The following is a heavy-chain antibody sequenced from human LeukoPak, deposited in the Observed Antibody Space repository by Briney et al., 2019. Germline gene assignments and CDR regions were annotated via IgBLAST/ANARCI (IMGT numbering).Heavy chain of an antibody. CDR2: ISYDGSNK. D-gene: IGHD2-15*01. Sequence: GGSLRLSCAASGFTFSSYAMHWVRQAPGKGLEWVAVISYDGSNKYYADSVKGRFTISRDNSKNTLYLQMNSLRSEDMAVYYCARGIVVNVPHFDYWGQGTLVTVSS. V-gene: IGHV3-30*04. CDR1: GFTFSSYA. J-gene: IGHJ4*02. CDR3: ARGIVVNVPHFDY.